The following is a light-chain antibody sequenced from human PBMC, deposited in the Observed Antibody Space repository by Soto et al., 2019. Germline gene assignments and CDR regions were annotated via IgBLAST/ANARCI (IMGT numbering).Light chain of an antibody. CDR1: SSDVGGYNY. CDR3: SSYTTSSLYV. V-gene: IGLV2-14*01. J-gene: IGLJ1*01. CDR2: EVT. Sequence: QSALTQPASVSASPGQSVTISCAGTSSDVGGYNYVSWYQQRPGRAPKLMIYEVTYRPSGVSNRFSGSKSGNTASLTISGLQAEDEADYYCSSYTTSSLYVFGTGTKVTLL.